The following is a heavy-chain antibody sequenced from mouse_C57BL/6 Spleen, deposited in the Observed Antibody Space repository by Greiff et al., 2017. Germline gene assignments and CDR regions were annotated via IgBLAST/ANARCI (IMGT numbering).Heavy chain of an antibody. D-gene: IGHD2-3*01. CDR1: GFTFSSYG. J-gene: IGHJ2*01. V-gene: IGHV5-6*01. CDR3: ARRGYDGYYFDY. CDR2: ISSGGSYT. Sequence: EVQLVESGGDLVKPGGSLKLSCAASGFTFSSYGMSWVRQTPDKRLEWVATISSGGSYTYYPDSVKGRFTISRDNAKNTLYLQMSSLKSDDTAMYYCARRGYDGYYFDYWGPGTTLTVSS.